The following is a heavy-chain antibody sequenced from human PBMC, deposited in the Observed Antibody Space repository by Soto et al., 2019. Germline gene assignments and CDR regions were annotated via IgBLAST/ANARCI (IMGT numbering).Heavy chain of an antibody. V-gene: IGHV3-11*01. CDR2: ISSSGSTI. CDR3: ASGGGYDYVGGSYRQYYFDY. CDR1: GFTFSDYS. J-gene: IGHJ4*02. Sequence: QVQLVESGGGLVKPGGSLRLSCAASGFTFSDYSMSWIRQAPGKGLEWVSYISSSGSTIYYADSVKGRFTISRDNAKNSLYLQMNSLRAEDTAVYYCASGGGYDYVGGSYRQYYFDYWGQGTLVTVSS. D-gene: IGHD3-16*02.